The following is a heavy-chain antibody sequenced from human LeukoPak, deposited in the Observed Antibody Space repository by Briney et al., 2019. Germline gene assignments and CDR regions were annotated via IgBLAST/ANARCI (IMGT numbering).Heavy chain of an antibody. CDR1: GGSISSSSYY. CDR2: IYHSGST. V-gene: IGHV4-39*07. CDR3: ARDRGTYQLLYGYFDY. J-gene: IGHJ4*02. Sequence: PSETLSLTCTVSGGSISSSSYYWGWIRQPPGKGLEWIGSIYHSGSTYYNPSLKSRVTISVDTSKNQFSLKLSSVTAADTAVYYCARDRGTYQLLYGYFDYWGQGTLVTVSS. D-gene: IGHD2-2*02.